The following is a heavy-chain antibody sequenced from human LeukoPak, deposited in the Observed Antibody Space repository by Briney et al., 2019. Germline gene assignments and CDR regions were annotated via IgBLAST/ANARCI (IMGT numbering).Heavy chain of an antibody. CDR2: INPSSGST. D-gene: IGHD2-15*01. Sequence: ASVKVSCKASGYSLTTYYIHWVRQAPGQGLEWIGIINPSSGSTSYAQKFQGRVTMTRDTSASTVYMELSSLRSEDTAVYYCASRASCSGGSCYMFDYWGQGTLVTVSS. CDR1: GYSLTTYY. J-gene: IGHJ4*02. V-gene: IGHV1-46*01. CDR3: ASRASCSGGSCYMFDY.